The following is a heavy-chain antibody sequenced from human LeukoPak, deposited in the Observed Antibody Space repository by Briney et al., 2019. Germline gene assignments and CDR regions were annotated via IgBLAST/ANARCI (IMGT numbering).Heavy chain of an antibody. CDR1: GYTFTSYG. CDR2: ISAYNGNT. V-gene: IGHV1-18*01. CDR3: ARAPVPAAKVRGRDYYYYGMDV. J-gene: IGHJ6*02. D-gene: IGHD2-2*01. Sequence: GASVKVSCKASGYTFTSYGISWVRQAPGQGLEWMGWISAYNGNTNYAQKPQGRVTITADESTSTAYMELSSLRSEDTAVYYCARAPVPAAKVRGRDYYYYGMDVWGQGTTVTVSS.